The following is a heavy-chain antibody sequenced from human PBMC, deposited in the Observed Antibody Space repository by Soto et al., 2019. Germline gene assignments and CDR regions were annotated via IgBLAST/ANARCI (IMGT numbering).Heavy chain of an antibody. Sequence: EVQLLESGGGLVQPGGSLRLSCAASGFTFSSYAMSWVRQAPGKGLEWVSAISGSGGSTYYADSVKGRFTISRDNSKNTLYLQLSSPRAEDTAVYYCAKDRCSSTSCYPRAQLYYYYGMDVWGQGTTVTVSS. J-gene: IGHJ6*02. CDR3: AKDRCSSTSCYPRAQLYYYYGMDV. V-gene: IGHV3-23*01. D-gene: IGHD2-2*01. CDR2: ISGSGGST. CDR1: GFTFSSYA.